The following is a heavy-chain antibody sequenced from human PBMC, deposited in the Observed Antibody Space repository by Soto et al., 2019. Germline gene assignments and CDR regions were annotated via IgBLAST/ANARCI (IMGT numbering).Heavy chain of an antibody. Sequence: GGSLRLSCAASGFTFSDYYMSWIRQAPGKGLECVAYISVSSTYANYGDSVEGRFTISRDNAENSLYLQMNSLRADDTAVYYCENQGRSWYYFDSWGQGTLVTVSS. D-gene: IGHD6-13*01. V-gene: IGHV3-11*03. CDR1: GFTFSDYY. J-gene: IGHJ4*02. CDR3: ENQGRSWYYFDS. CDR2: ISVSSTYA.